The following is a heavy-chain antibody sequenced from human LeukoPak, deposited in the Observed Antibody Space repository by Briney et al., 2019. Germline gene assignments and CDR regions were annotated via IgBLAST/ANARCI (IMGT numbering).Heavy chain of an antibody. CDR3: ASIAADFDY. CDR1: GFTFSSNG. D-gene: IGHD6-13*01. Sequence: SGGSLRLSCAASGFTFSSNGMHWVRQAPGKGLEWVAVIWYDGSNKYYADSVKGRFTISRDNSKNTLYLQMNSLRAEDTAVYYCASIAADFDYWGQGTLVTVSS. CDR2: IWYDGSNK. V-gene: IGHV3-33*01. J-gene: IGHJ4*02.